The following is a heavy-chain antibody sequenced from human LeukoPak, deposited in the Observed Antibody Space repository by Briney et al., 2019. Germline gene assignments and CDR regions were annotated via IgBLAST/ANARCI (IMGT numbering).Heavy chain of an antibody. D-gene: IGHD3-22*01. Sequence: GGALQRSFKGAGCGFTRYWIGWGRRKPGKGGGWMGIIYTGECDNRYSPSFQGQVTISADKSISTAYLQWSSLKASDTAMYYCARRGVDSSGYNDAFDIWGQGTMVTVSS. CDR3: ARRGVDSSGYNDAFDI. CDR2: IYTGECDN. V-gene: IGHV5-51*01. J-gene: IGHJ3*02. CDR1: GCGFTRYW.